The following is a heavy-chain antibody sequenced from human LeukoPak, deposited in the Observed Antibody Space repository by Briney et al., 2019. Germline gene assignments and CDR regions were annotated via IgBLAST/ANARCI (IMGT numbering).Heavy chain of an antibody. J-gene: IGHJ5*02. CDR2: IIPILGIA. CDR1: GYTFTSYG. D-gene: IGHD5-12*01. Sequence: SVKVSCKASGYTFTSYGISWVRQAPGQGLEWMGRIIPILGIANYAQKFQGRVTITADKSTSTAYMELSSLGSEDTAVYYCARDTVRGYSGYGNWFDPWGQGTLVTVSS. CDR3: ARDTVRGYSGYGNWFDP. V-gene: IGHV1-69*04.